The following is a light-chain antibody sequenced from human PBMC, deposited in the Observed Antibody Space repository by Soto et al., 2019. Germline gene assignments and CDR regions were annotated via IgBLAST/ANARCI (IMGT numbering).Light chain of an antibody. CDR2: GNS. CDR1: SSTIGAGYD. V-gene: IGLV1-40*01. J-gene: IGLJ1*01. Sequence: QSVLTQPPSVSGAPGQRVTISCTGSSSTIGAGYDVHWYQQLPGTAPKLLIYGNSNRPSGVPDRFSGSKSGTSASLAITGLQAEDEAHYYCQSYDSSLSALYVFGTGTKLTVL. CDR3: QSYDSSLSALYV.